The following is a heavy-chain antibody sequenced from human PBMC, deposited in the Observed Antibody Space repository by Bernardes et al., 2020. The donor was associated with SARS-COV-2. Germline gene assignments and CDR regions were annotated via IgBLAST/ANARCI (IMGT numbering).Heavy chain of an antibody. D-gene: IGHD1-26*01. CDR2: INPNSGGT. CDR1: GYTFTGYY. V-gene: IGHV1-2*02. J-gene: IGHJ6*02. CDR3: ARVGATGGYYYYGMDV. Sequence: ASVKVSCKASGYTFTGYYMHWVRQAPGQGLEWMGWINPNSGGTNYAQKFQGRVTMTRDTSISTAYMELSRLRSDDTAVYYCARVGATGGYYYYGMDVWGQGTTVTVSS.